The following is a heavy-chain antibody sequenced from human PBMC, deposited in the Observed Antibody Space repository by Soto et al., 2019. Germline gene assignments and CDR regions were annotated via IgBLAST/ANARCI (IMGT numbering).Heavy chain of an antibody. V-gene: IGHV3-23*01. CDR3: AKRRGAGGHFDY. CDR2: VSIRCST. D-gene: IGHD2-15*01. J-gene: IGHJ4*02. CDR1: GFTFSSYA. Sequence: PGGSLRLSCAASGFTFSSYAMGWVRQGPGKGLEWVAVVSIRCSTPYADSVRGRITISRDNSKNTLSLQMNSLTAEDTAVYFCAKRRGAGGHFDYWGQGALVTVSS.